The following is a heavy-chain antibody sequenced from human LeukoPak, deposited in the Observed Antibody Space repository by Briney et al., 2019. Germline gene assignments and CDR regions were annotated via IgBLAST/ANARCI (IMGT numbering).Heavy chain of an antibody. CDR2: INPNSGGT. V-gene: IGHV1-2*02. J-gene: IGHJ4*02. Sequence: ASVKDSCKASGYTFTGYYMRWVRQAPGQGLEWMGWINPNSGGTNYAQKFQGRVTMTRDTSISTAYMELSRLRSDDTAVYYCATKGGYSSHFDYWGQGTLVTVSS. CDR1: GYTFTGYY. D-gene: IGHD3-22*01. CDR3: ATKGGYSSHFDY.